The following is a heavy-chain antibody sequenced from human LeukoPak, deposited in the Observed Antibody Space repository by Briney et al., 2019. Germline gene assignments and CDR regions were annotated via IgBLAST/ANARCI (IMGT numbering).Heavy chain of an antibody. V-gene: IGHV5-51*01. CDR1: GYRFTSYW. CDR2: IYPSDSDT. CDR3: ARHDSLGYCSGGSCYSPDY. J-gene: IGHJ4*02. D-gene: IGHD2-15*01. Sequence: RGESLKISCKGSGYRFTSYWIGWVRQMPGKGLEWMGIIYPSDSDTRYSPSFQGQVSISADKSISAAYLQWSSLKASDTAMYYCARHDSLGYCSGGSCYSPDYWGQGTLVTVSS.